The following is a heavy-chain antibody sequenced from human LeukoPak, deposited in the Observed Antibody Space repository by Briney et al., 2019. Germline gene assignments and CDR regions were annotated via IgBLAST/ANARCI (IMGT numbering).Heavy chain of an antibody. V-gene: IGHV1-2*02. J-gene: IGHJ4*02. Sequence: ASVKVSCKASGYTFIDYSLHWVRQAPGQGLQWMGWISPNGGGANYAQEFQGRVTMTRDTSINTAYMELSGLRSDDTAVYYCARKITYRGYLYWGQGTLVIVSS. CDR1: GYTFIDYS. CDR3: ARKITYRGYLY. CDR2: ISPNGGGA. D-gene: IGHD2-2*03.